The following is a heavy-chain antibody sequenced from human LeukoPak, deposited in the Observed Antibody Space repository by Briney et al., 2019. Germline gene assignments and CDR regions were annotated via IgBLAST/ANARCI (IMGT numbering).Heavy chain of an antibody. Sequence: PGGSLRLSCAASGFTFSSYSMNWVRQAPGKGLEWVASISSSSSYIYYADSVKGRFTISRDNAKNSLYLQMNSLRAEDTAVYYCARGSKVYDILTGYYSYYYGMDVWGQGTTVTVSS. CDR2: ISSSSSYI. V-gene: IGHV3-21*01. CDR3: ARGSKVYDILTGYYSYYYGMDV. CDR1: GFTFSSYS. J-gene: IGHJ6*02. D-gene: IGHD3-9*01.